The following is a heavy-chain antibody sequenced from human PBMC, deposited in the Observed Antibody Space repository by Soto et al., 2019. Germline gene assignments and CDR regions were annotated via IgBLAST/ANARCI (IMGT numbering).Heavy chain of an antibody. J-gene: IGHJ5*02. CDR3: EKSRYHATIVGGSFDP. V-gene: IGHV3-30*18. CDR1: GFTFSSYG. CDR2: ISYDGSSK. Sequence: PGGSLRLSCSASGFTFSSYGMHWVRQAPGKGLEWVAVISYDGSSKYYADSVKGRFTISRDNSKNTLYLQMNSLRAEDTAVYYCEKSRYHATIVGGSFDPWGQGTLVPVSS. D-gene: IGHD3-16*02.